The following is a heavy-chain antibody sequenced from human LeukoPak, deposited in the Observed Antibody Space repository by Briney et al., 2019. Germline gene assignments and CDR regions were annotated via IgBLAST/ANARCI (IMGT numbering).Heavy chain of an antibody. CDR1: GFTFSSYG. V-gene: IGHV3-30*18. CDR3: AKGYCSGGSCYWKVLGLDY. J-gene: IGHJ4*02. D-gene: IGHD2-15*01. CDR2: ISYDGSNK. Sequence: GGSLGLSCAASGFTFSSYGMHWVRQAPGKGVEGGAGISYDGSNKYYADSVKGRFTISRDNSKNTLYLQMNSLRAEDTAVYYCAKGYCSGGSCYWKVLGLDYWGQGTLVTVSS.